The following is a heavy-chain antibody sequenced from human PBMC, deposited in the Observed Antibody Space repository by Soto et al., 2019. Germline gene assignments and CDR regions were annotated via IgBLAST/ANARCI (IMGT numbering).Heavy chain of an antibody. CDR3: AKDLGDSSAYDGADY. CDR1: GFTFSTYD. CDR2: ISSDGSNE. Sequence: QVQLVESGGGVVQPGRSLRLSCAASGFTFSTYDMHWVRQAPGKGLEWVAVISSDGSNEYYADSVKGRFTISRDNSKNTLYVQMNSLRAEDTAVYYCAKDLGDSSAYDGADYWGQGTLVTVSS. D-gene: IGHD6-25*01. J-gene: IGHJ4*02. V-gene: IGHV3-30*18.